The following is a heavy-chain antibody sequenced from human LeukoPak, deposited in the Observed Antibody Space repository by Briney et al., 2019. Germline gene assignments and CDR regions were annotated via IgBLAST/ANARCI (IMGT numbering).Heavy chain of an antibody. CDR3: ARLFKKRYFDWLRGFDP. V-gene: IGHV4-34*01. CDR1: GGSFSDYY. CDR2: INHSGST. J-gene: IGHJ5*02. Sequence: SETLSLTCAVYGGSFSDYYWSWIRQPPEKGLEWIGEINHSGSTNYNPSLKSRVTISVDTSKNQFSLKLSSVTAADTAVYYCARLFKKRYFDWLRGFDPWGQGTLVTVSS. D-gene: IGHD3-9*01.